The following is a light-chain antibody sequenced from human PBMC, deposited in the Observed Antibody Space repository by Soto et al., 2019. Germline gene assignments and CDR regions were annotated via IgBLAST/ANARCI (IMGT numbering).Light chain of an antibody. CDR3: QHYNSYGT. CDR2: RAS. Sequence: IVMTQSPATLSVSPGERATLSCRASQNIYSNVAWYQQRPGQAPRLLIYRASTRAPGIPARFSGSGSGTEFTLTISSLQSEDFASYYCQHYNSYGTFGQGTKVDIK. CDR1: QNIYSN. V-gene: IGKV3-15*01. J-gene: IGKJ1*01.